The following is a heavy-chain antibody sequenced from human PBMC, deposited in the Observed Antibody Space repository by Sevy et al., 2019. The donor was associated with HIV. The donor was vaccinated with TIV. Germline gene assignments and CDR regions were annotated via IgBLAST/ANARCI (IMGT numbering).Heavy chain of an antibody. CDR3: ASRYFDL. J-gene: IGHJ4*02. CDR1: GFTFDTYG. CDR2: IRQDGNEI. V-gene: IGHV3-7*01. Sequence: GGSLRLSCAASGFTFDTYGMQWVRQAPGQGLEWVANIRQDGNEIYYADSVKGRFTISRDNAKESLYLQMSNLRVEDTGIYYCASRYFDLWGQGTLVTVSS.